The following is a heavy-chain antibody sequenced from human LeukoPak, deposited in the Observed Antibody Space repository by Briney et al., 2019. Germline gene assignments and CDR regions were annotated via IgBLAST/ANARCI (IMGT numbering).Heavy chain of an antibody. V-gene: IGHV2-5*02. CDR2: IYWDDDK. CDR3: AHSRENNSGDYVLFFVY. D-gene: IGHD4-17*01. Sequence: SGPTLVNPTQTLTLTCTFCGFSLRTSGVGVGWIRQPSGKALEWLALIYWDDDKRYSPSLKSRLTITKDTSKNQVVLTMTNMDPVDTATYYCAHSRENNSGDYVLFFVYWGQGTLDTVSS. J-gene: IGHJ4*02. CDR1: GFSLRTSGVG.